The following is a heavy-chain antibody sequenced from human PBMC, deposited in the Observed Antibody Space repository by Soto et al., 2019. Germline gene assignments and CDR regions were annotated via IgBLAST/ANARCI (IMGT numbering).Heavy chain of an antibody. Sequence: GGSLRLSCAASGFTFSNAWMSWVRQAPGKGLEWVGRIKSKTDGGTTDYAAPVKGRFTISRDDSKNTLYLQMNSLKTEDTAVYYCTTNLYDFWSGYSTPFDPWGQGTLVTVSS. D-gene: IGHD3-3*01. CDR2: IKSKTDGGTT. CDR1: GFTFSNAW. V-gene: IGHV3-15*01. J-gene: IGHJ5*02. CDR3: TTNLYDFWSGYSTPFDP.